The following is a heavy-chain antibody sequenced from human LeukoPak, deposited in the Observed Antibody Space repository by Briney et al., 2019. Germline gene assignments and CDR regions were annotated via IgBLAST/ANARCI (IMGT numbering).Heavy chain of an antibody. J-gene: IGHJ4*03. CDR3: ARRGGRGYCSSTSCYGEFDY. V-gene: IGHV4-39*01. CDR1: GGSISSSSYY. D-gene: IGHD2-2*01. Sequence: SETLSLTCTVSGGSISSSSYYWGWIRQPPGKGLEWIGSIYYSGSTYYNPSLKSRVTISVDTSKNQFSLKLSSVTAADTAVYYCARRGGRGYCSSTSCYGEFDYWGQGTTVTVSS. CDR2: IYYSGST.